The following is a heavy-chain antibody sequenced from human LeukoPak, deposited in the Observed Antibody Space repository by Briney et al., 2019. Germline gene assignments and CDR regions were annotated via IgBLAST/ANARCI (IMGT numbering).Heavy chain of an antibody. V-gene: IGHV4-30-4*01. CDR1: GASITSDIFY. Sequence: QTLSLTCTVSGASITSDIFYWNWIRQSPGKGLEWIGAIHNSRGTSYNPSLESRLTISVDPSENKFFLKMTSVTDADTATYYCGKVGGNTNSWGQGTLVTVSS. CDR3: GKVGGNTNS. D-gene: IGHD4-23*01. CDR2: IHNSRGT. J-gene: IGHJ4*02.